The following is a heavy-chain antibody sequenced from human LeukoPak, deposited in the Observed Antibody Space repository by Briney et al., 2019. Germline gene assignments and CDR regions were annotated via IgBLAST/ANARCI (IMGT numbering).Heavy chain of an antibody. D-gene: IGHD5-24*01. Sequence: SETLSLTCTVSGGSISSSSYYWGWIRQPPGKGPEWIGTAYYSGSTYYNPSLKSRVTISVDTSKNQFSLKLSSVTAADTAVYYCARRDSYMGMPDYWGQGTLVTVSS. V-gene: IGHV4-39*07. CDR1: GGSISSSSYY. J-gene: IGHJ4*02. CDR2: AYYSGST. CDR3: ARRDSYMGMPDY.